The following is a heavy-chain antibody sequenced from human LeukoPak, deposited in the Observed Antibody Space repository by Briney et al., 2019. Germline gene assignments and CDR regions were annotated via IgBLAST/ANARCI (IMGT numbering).Heavy chain of an antibody. CDR3: ARESVSSTSSRGFDY. V-gene: IGHV1-8*03. J-gene: IGHJ4*02. Sequence: ASVKVSCKASGYTFTSYDINWVRQATGQGLEWIGWMNPNSGNTGYAQKFQGRVIITRNTSISTAYMELSSLRSEDTAVYYCARESVSSTSSRGFDYWGQGTLVTVSS. CDR1: GYTFTSYD. CDR2: MNPNSGNT. D-gene: IGHD2-2*01.